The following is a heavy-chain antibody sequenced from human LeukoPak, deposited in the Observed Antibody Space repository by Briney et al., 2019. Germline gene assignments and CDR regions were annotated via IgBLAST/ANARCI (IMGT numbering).Heavy chain of an antibody. J-gene: IGHJ4*02. CDR3: ARDFHRRLYDSSGYYPY. Sequence: GGSLRLSCAASGFTFSKYSLNWVRQAPGKGLEWVSSISGSSSYIYYADSVKGRFTISRDNAKNSLYLQMNSLRAEDTAVYYCARDFHRRLYDSSGYYPYWGQGTLVTVSS. V-gene: IGHV3-21*01. CDR2: ISGSSSYI. CDR1: GFTFSKYS. D-gene: IGHD3-22*01.